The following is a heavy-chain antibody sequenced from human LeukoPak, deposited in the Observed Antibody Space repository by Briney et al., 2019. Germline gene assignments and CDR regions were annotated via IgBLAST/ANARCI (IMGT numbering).Heavy chain of an antibody. CDR2: IIPIFGTA. CDR1: GGTFSSYA. J-gene: IGHJ4*02. Sequence: SVKVSCTASGGTFSSYAISWVRQAPGQGLEWMGGIIPIFGTANYAQKFQGRVTITADKSTSTAYMEPSSLRSEDTAVYCCARGGYSSGWYGALYYWGQGTLVTVSS. CDR3: ARGGYSSGWYGALYY. D-gene: IGHD6-19*01. V-gene: IGHV1-69*06.